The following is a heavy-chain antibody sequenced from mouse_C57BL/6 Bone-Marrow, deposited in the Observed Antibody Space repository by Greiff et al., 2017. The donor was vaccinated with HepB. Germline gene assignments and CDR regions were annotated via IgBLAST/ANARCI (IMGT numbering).Heavy chain of an antibody. CDR1: GFTFSDYY. CDR3: ARHGLLFDY. Sequence: DVMLVESGGGLVQPGGSLKLSCAASGFTFSDYYMYWVRQTPEKRLEWVAYISNGGGSTYYPDTVKGRFTISRDNAKNTLYLQMSRLKSEDTAMYYCARHGLLFDYWGQGTTLTVSS. V-gene: IGHV5-12*01. D-gene: IGHD3-1*01. CDR2: ISNGGGST. J-gene: IGHJ2*01.